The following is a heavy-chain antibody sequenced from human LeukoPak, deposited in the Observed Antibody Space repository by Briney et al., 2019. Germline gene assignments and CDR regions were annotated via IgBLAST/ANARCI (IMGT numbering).Heavy chain of an antibody. CDR1: GFTFSSYW. D-gene: IGHD3-16*01. CDR2: ISYDGGDK. Sequence: GGSLRLSCAASGFTFSSYWMSWVRQAPGKGLEWVALISYDGGDKYYAESMKGRITISRDNAENTLYLQMNNLRPDDTAFYFCVKEGVEYSYSYGDYWGQGTLVTVSS. V-gene: IGHV3-30*18. J-gene: IGHJ4*02. CDR3: VKEGVEYSYSYGDY.